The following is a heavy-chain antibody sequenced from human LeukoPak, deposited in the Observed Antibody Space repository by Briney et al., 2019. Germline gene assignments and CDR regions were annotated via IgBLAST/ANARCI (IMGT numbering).Heavy chain of an antibody. CDR3: ARKEWVPYYFDY. CDR1: GGSISGYY. J-gene: IGHJ4*02. Sequence: SETLSLTCTVSGGSISGYYWSWIRQPAGKGLEWIGRIYTSGSTNYNPSLKSRVTMSVDTSKNQFSLKLTSVTAADTAVYHCARKEWVPYYFDYWGQGALVTVSS. CDR2: IYTSGST. D-gene: IGHD3-3*01. V-gene: IGHV4-4*07.